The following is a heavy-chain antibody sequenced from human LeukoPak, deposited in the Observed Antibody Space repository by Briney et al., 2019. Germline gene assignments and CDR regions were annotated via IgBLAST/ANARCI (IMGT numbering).Heavy chain of an antibody. J-gene: IGHJ4*02. CDR2: ISYDGSNK. CDR1: GFTFSSYG. Sequence: GGSLRLSCAAAGFTFSSYGMHLVRQAPGKGLEWLTLISYDGSNKYYADSVKGRFTISRDNSKRTLYLQMDSLRPEDTALYYCAKDRGYCTSPSCRGYFDSWGQGTLVTVSS. D-gene: IGHD2-2*01. V-gene: IGHV3-30*18. CDR3: AKDRGYCTSPSCRGYFDS.